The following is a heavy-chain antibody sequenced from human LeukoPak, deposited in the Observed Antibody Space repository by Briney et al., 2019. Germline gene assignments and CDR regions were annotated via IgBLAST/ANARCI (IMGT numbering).Heavy chain of an antibody. CDR3: ARGRQDVTMIVVVMTAVSYYLDV. J-gene: IGHJ6*03. D-gene: IGHD3-22*01. CDR2: MNPSGST. CDR1: GGSFSGYY. Sequence: SETLSLTCAVYGGSFSGYYWTWIRQTPEKGLEWIGEMNPSGSTNYNPSLKRRVTILVGTSKNQFSLELRSVTAADTAVYYCARGRQDVTMIVVVMTAVSYYLDVWGKGTTVTLS. V-gene: IGHV4-34*01.